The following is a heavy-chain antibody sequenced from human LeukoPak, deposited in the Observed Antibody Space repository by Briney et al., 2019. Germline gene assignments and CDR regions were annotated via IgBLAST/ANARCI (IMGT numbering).Heavy chain of an antibody. D-gene: IGHD3-22*01. V-gene: IGHV3-23*01. Sequence: PGGSLRLSCAASGFTFSSYAMVWVRQAPGKGLEWLSSISGGGGGTYYADSVKGRFFISRDNSKNTLYLQMNSLRAEDTAVYYCAKGQPDEWDYYDSSGYYPFDYWGQGTLVTVSS. J-gene: IGHJ4*02. CDR3: AKGQPDEWDYYDSSGYYPFDY. CDR2: ISGGGGGT. CDR1: GFTFSSYA.